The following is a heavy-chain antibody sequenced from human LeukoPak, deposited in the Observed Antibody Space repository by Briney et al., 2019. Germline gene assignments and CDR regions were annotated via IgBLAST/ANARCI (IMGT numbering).Heavy chain of an antibody. CDR3: ASSVVVPAANFDY. D-gene: IGHD2-2*01. CDR1: GFTFSTYA. CDR2: IGGGGDSP. Sequence: GGSLTLSCTASGFTFSTYAMNWVRQAPGKGLEWISAIGGGGDSPYYADSVKGRFTISRDNSRNTLYLQMNSLRVEDTAVFYCASSVVVPAANFDYWGQGTLVTVSS. J-gene: IGHJ4*02. V-gene: IGHV3-23*01.